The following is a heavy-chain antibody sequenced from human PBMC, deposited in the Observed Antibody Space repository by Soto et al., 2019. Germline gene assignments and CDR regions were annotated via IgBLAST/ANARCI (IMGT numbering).Heavy chain of an antibody. V-gene: IGHV1-58*01. CDR2: IVVGSGNT. D-gene: IGHD2-15*01. Sequence: SVKVSCKASGFTFTSSAVQWVRQARGQRLEWIGWIVVGSGNTNYAQKFQERVTITRDMSTSTAYMELSSLRSEDTAVYYCAAVPVVVAAYDFDYWGQGTLVTVSS. CDR3: AAVPVVVAAYDFDY. CDR1: GFTFTSSA. J-gene: IGHJ4*02.